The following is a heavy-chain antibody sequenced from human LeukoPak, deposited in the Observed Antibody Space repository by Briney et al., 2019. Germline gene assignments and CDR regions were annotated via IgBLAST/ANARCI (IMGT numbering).Heavy chain of an antibody. J-gene: IGHJ5*02. CDR2: IIPIFGTA. V-gene: IGHV1-69*01. CDR1: GGTFSSYA. Sequence: GASVKVSCKASGGTFSSYAISWVRQAPGQGLEWMGGIIPIFGTANYAQKFQGRVTITADESTSTAYKELSSLRSEDTAVYYCAREYYGDSNWFDPWGQGTLVTVSS. D-gene: IGHD4-17*01. CDR3: AREYYGDSNWFDP.